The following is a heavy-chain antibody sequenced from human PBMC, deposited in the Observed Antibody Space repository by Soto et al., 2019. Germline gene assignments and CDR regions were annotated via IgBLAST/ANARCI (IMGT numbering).Heavy chain of an antibody. Sequence: GESLKISCKGSGYRFTSYWISWVRQMPGKGLEWMGRIDPSDSYVNYGPSFQGHVTISADRSISTAYLQWNSLKASDTAMYFCAIPRDAYNLFDSWGQGTLVTVSS. D-gene: IGHD1-1*01. V-gene: IGHV5-10-1*01. J-gene: IGHJ4*02. CDR3: AIPRDAYNLFDS. CDR2: IDPSDSYV. CDR1: GYRFTSYW.